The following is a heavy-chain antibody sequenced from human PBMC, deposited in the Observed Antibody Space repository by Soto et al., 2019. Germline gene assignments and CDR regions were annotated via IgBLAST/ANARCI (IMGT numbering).Heavy chain of an antibody. Sequence: QITLKESGPTLVKPTQTLTLTCTFSGFSLSTSGVGVGWIRQPPGKALEWLALIYWDDDKRYSPSLKSRLTITKETSKSQVALTTTTMDPVDTATHYSAHRRRGSYYHYWCQGTLVTVSS. CDR2: IYWDDDK. CDR3: AHRRRGSYYHY. D-gene: IGHD3-16*01. J-gene: IGHJ4*02. V-gene: IGHV2-5*02. CDR1: GFSLSTSGVG.